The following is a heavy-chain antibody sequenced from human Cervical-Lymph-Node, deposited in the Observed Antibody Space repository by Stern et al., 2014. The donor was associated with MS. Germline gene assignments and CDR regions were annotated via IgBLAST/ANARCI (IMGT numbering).Heavy chain of an antibody. CDR1: GFTFSDYA. CDR3: TKGFTVTGTGYGVDV. D-gene: IGHD6-19*01. Sequence: EVQLVESGGNLVQPGGSLRLSCTPSGFTFSDYAMSWIRQAPGKGLEWISSISGSGGNKFYADSVKGRFNISRDNSKNTIDLQMNSLRAEDSALYYCTKGFTVTGTGYGVDVWGQGTTVTVSS. V-gene: IGHV3-23*04. CDR2: ISGSGGNK. J-gene: IGHJ6*02.